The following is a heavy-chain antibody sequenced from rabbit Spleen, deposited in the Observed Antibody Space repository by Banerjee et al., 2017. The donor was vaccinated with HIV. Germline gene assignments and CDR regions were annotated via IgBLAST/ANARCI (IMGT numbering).Heavy chain of an antibody. J-gene: IGHJ6*01. V-gene: IGHV1S45*01. CDR1: GFSFSNKAV. CDR3: VRSLHVMGDL. D-gene: IGHD6-1*01. Sequence: EQLVESGGGLVKPEGSLKLSCTASGFSFSNKAVMCWVRQAPGKGLEWIACINVVTGKAVYASWAKGRFTFSKTSSTMVTLQMTSLTAADTATYFCVRSLHVMGDLWGQGTLVTVS. CDR2: INVVTGKA.